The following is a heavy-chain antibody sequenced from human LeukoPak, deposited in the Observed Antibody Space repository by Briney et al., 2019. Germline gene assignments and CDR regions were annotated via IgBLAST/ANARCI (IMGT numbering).Heavy chain of an antibody. J-gene: IGHJ5*02. D-gene: IGHD3-3*01. CDR2: TYYTSKWYN. CDR3: ARQGFRRFDP. CDR1: GDSVSSNRAA. V-gene: IGHV6-1*01. Sequence: SQTLSLTCAISGDSVSSNRAAWNWFRQSPSIGLEWLGRTYYTSKWYNDYAVSVKSRITVNPDTSKNQFSLHLNSVTPEDTAVYYCARQGFRRFDPWGQGTLVTVSS.